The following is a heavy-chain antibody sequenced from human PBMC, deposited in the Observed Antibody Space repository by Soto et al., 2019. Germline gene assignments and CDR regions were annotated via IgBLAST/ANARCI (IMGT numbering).Heavy chain of an antibody. V-gene: IGHV3-48*01. CDR1: GFTFSSYS. Sequence: GGSLRLSCAASGFTFSSYSMNWVRQAPGKGLEWVSYISSSSSTIYYADSVKGRFTISRDNAKNSLYLQMNSLRAEDTAVYYCARGGGYCISTSCYPATYYGMDVWGQGTTVTVSS. CDR2: ISSSSSTI. J-gene: IGHJ6*02. CDR3: ARGGGYCISTSCYPATYYGMDV. D-gene: IGHD2-2*01.